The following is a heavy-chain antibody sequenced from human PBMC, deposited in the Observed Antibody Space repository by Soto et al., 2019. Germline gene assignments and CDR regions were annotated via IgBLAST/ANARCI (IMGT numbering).Heavy chain of an antibody. Sequence: QVQLVQSGAEVKKPGSSVKVSCKASGGTFSSYAISWVRQAPGQGLEWMGGIIPIFGTANYAQKFQGRVTIPAAESTSTAYMELSSLRSEDTAVYYCARDRGYYDYVWGSYRQRAFDYWGQGTLVTVSS. J-gene: IGHJ4*02. V-gene: IGHV1-69*01. CDR2: IIPIFGTA. D-gene: IGHD3-16*02. CDR1: GGTFSSYA. CDR3: ARDRGYYDYVWGSYRQRAFDY.